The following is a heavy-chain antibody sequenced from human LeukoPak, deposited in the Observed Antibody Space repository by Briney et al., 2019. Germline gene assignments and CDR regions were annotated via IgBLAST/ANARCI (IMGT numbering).Heavy chain of an antibody. D-gene: IGHD3-22*01. V-gene: IGHV4-31*03. CDR1: GGSISSGASD. Sequence: SETLSLTCTVSGGSISSGASDWGWIRQHPKRGLEWVGYINHSGSTYYNPSLGSRVTMSVDTSKTQFSLKLSSVTAADSAVYYCARAARQGFTMIVVPFFYFDLWGRGTLVTVSS. J-gene: IGHJ2*01. CDR3: ARAARQGFTMIVVPFFYFDL. CDR2: INHSGST.